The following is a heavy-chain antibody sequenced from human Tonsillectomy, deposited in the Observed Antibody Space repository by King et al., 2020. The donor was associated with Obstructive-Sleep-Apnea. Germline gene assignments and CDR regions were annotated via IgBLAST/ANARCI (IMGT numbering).Heavy chain of an antibody. CDR2: IYYSGST. Sequence: QLQESGPGLVKPSETLSLTCTVSGGSISSYYWSWIRQPPGKGLEWIGYIYYSGSTNYNPSLKSRVTISVDTSKNQFSLKLSSVTAADTAVYYCARLDILTGSIDYWGQGTLVTVSS. V-gene: IGHV4-59*01. D-gene: IGHD3-9*01. CDR1: GGSISSYY. J-gene: IGHJ4*02. CDR3: ARLDILTGSIDY.